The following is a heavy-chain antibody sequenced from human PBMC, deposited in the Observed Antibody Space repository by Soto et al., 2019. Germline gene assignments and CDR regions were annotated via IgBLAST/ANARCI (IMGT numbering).Heavy chain of an antibody. CDR1: GGSISSSSYY. CDR3: ASLRFLEWSIRY. CDR2: IYYSGST. V-gene: IGHV4-39*01. J-gene: IGHJ4*02. Sequence: QLQLQESGPGLVKPSETLSLTCTVSGGSISSSSYYWGWIRQPPGKGLEWIGSIYYSGSTYYNPYLKSRVTISVDTSKHQFALKLSSVTAADTGVYYCASLRFLEWSIRYWGQGTLVTVSS. D-gene: IGHD3-3*01.